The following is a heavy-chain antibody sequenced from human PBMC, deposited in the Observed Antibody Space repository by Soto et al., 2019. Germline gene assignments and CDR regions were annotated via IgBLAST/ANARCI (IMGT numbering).Heavy chain of an antibody. D-gene: IGHD3-22*01. J-gene: IGHJ4*02. Sequence: QSGGSLRLSCAASGFTFSSYGMHWVRQAPGKGLEWVAVISYDGSNKYYADSVKGRFTISRDNSKNTLYLQMNSLRAEDTAVYYCAKEPTYDGSGYVDYWGQGTLVTVSS. CDR2: ISYDGSNK. CDR3: AKEPTYDGSGYVDY. V-gene: IGHV3-30*18. CDR1: GFTFSSYG.